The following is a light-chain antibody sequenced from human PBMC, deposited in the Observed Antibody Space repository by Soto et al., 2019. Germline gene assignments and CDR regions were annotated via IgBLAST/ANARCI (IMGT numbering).Light chain of an antibody. CDR2: DVS. V-gene: IGKV1-5*01. CDR3: QHYNSYSEA. Sequence: DNQLTQSPSSISASVGDRVTITCRASQAVSSWLAWFQQKPGMAPKLLIYDVSSLQSGVPSRFSGSGSGTEFTLTISSLQPDDFATYYCQHYNSYSEAFGQGTKVDIK. J-gene: IGKJ1*01. CDR1: QAVSSW.